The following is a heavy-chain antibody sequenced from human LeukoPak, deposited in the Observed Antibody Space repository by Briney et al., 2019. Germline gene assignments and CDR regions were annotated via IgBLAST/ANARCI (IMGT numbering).Heavy chain of an antibody. V-gene: IGHV3-21*04. CDR1: GSPFTDSP. Sequence: GGSLRLSCATSGSPFTDSPMNWARQAPGKGLEWVSSISSSSRYIYYGDSVMGRFTISRDNAKNSLYLQMNSLRAEDTAVYYCARDTSGYYAMDVWGQGTTVTVSS. D-gene: IGHD2-2*01. J-gene: IGHJ6*02. CDR2: ISSSSRYI. CDR3: ARDTSGYYAMDV.